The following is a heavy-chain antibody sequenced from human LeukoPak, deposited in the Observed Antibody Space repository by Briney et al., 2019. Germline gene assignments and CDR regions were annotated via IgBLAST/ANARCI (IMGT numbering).Heavy chain of an antibody. J-gene: IGHJ4*02. CDR1: GGSLSYYY. CDR3: ARGGFYCGDDCYVDY. CDR2: VNRSGST. Sequence: SETLSLTCAVYGGSLSYYYWSWIRQPPEKGLEWIGEVNRSGSTNYNPSLKSRVSISVDTSKNQFSLKLSSVTAADTAVYYCARGGFYCGDDCYVDYWGQGTLVTVSS. V-gene: IGHV4-34*01. D-gene: IGHD2-21*02.